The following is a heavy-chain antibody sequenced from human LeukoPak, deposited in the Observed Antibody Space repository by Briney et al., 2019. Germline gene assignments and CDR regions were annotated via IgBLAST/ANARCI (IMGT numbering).Heavy chain of an antibody. V-gene: IGHV4-59*08. CDR1: GGSISSYY. CDR2: IYYSGRT. J-gene: IGHJ4*02. Sequence: KPSETLSLTCTVSGGSISSYYWSWIRQPPGKGLEWIGYIYYSGRTNYNPSLKTRVTRSVDTTKNQFSLKLSSVTAADTAVYYCARSEPYDSSGYYLDYWGQGTLVTVSS. CDR3: ARSEPYDSSGYYLDY. D-gene: IGHD3-22*01.